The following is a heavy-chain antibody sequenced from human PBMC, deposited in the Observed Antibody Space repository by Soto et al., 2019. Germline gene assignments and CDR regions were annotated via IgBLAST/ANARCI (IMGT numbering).Heavy chain of an antibody. CDR1: GGSISSYS. CDR3: ARRRSSGLLDY. V-gene: IGHV4-59*08. J-gene: IGHJ4*02. Sequence: PSETLSLTCTVAGGSISSYSWSWIRQPPGKGLEWIGYIYYSGSTNYNPSLKSRVTISVDTSKNQFSLKLSSVTAADTAVYYCARRRSSGLLDYWGQGTLVTVSS. D-gene: IGHD6-19*01. CDR2: IYYSGST.